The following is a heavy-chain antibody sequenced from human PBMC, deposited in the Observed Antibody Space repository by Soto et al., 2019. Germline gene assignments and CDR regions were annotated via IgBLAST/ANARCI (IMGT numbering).Heavy chain of an antibody. CDR2: SYSGNT. CDR1: VAPSVVTT. Sequence: PSETLPSPALSLVAPSVVTTGAGSGSPQGRDWSGLGISYSGNTNYTPSLKSRVTISVDTSKNQFSLKLSSVTAADTAVYYCARFRLHPGGSHYFDDCGQGTLV. V-gene: IGHV4-59*01. J-gene: IGHJ4*02. CDR3: ARFRLHPGGSHYFDD.